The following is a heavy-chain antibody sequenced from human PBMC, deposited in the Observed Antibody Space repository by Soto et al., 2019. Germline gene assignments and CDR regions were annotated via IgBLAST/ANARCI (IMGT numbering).Heavy chain of an antibody. V-gene: IGHV1-2*02. CDR3: ARGPALTMIVVANYGMDV. D-gene: IGHD3-22*01. Sequence: AASVKVSCKASGYTFTGYYMHWVRQAPGQGLEWMGWINPNSGGTNYAQKFQGRVTMTRDTSISTAYMELSRLRSDDTAVYYCARGPALTMIVVANYGMDVWGQGTTVTVSS. J-gene: IGHJ6*02. CDR2: INPNSGGT. CDR1: GYTFTGYY.